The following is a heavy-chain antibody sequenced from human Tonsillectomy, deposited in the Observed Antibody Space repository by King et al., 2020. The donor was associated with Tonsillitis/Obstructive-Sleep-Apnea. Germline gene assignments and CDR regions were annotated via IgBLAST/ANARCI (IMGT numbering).Heavy chain of an antibody. Sequence: VQLVESGAEVKKPGSSVQVSCKASGGTFSSHAINWVRQAPGQGLEWMGRIIPILHITNYAQNFQGRVTITADIFTSTAYMEVSSLRSEDTAVYYCAGDSGYCSSTTCYKPLDYWGQGTLVTVSS. D-gene: IGHD2-2*03. V-gene: IGHV1-69*09. CDR2: IIPILHIT. CDR1: GGTFSSHA. J-gene: IGHJ4*02. CDR3: AGDSGYCSSTTCYKPLDY.